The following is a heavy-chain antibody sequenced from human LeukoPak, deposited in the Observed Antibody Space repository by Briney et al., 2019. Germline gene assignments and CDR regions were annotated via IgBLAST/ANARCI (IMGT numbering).Heavy chain of an antibody. CDR2: IYYSGST. CDR3: ARVGGDYYNWFDP. J-gene: IGHJ5*02. CDR1: GGSIRSSYYY. V-gene: IGHV4-61*05. D-gene: IGHD2/OR15-2a*01. Sequence: SETLSLTCTVSGGSIRSSYYYWGWIRQPPGKGLEWIGYIYYSGSTNYNPSLKSRVTISVDTSKNQFSLKLSSVTAADTAVYYCARVGGDYYNWFDPWGQGTLVTVSS.